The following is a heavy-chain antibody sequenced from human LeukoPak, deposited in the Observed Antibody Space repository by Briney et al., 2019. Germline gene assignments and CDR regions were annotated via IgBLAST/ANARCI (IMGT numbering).Heavy chain of an antibody. Sequence: GGSLRLSCAASGFTFSNYAMSWVRQAPGKGLEWVSVISGSGGNTYYADSVKGRFTISRDNSKNTLYLQMNNLRAEDTAVYYCAREEVKSFDYWGQGTLVTVSS. CDR1: GFTFSNYA. CDR3: AREEVKSFDY. J-gene: IGHJ4*02. CDR2: ISGSGGNT. V-gene: IGHV3-23*01.